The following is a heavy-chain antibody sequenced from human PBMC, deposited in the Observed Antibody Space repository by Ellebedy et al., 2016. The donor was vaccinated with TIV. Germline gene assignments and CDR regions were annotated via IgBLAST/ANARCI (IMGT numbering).Heavy chain of an antibody. Sequence: PGGSLRLSCAVSGLTFSKYWMHWVRQAPGKGLVWVSRIWGDGGGTSYADSVKGRFTISRDNAKNMLYLQMNSLRVEDTAMYYCVSDSAIRGDDHWGQGTLVTVSS. D-gene: IGHD3-10*01. CDR3: VSDSAIRGDDH. CDR1: GLTFSKYW. CDR2: IWGDGGGT. V-gene: IGHV3-74*01. J-gene: IGHJ4*01.